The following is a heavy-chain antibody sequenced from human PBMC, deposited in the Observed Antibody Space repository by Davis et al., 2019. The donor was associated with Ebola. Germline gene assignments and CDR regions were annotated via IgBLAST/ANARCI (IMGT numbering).Heavy chain of an antibody. V-gene: IGHV5-51*01. D-gene: IGHD2-2*01. CDR3: ARRHCTGTSCYVDY. Sequence: KVSCKASGYRFTSYWIGWVRQMPGRGLQWMGIIYPDDSDTIYSPSFQGQITISADRSISTAYLQWRSLKASDTAMYYCARRHCTGTSCYVDYWGQGTLVTVSS. CDR2: IYPDDSDT. J-gene: IGHJ4*02. CDR1: GYRFTSYW.